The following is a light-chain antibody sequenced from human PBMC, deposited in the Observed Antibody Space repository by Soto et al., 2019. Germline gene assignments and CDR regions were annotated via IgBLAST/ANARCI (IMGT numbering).Light chain of an antibody. CDR2: EVS. J-gene: IGLJ3*02. CDR1: SSDVGSYNF. CDR3: CSYAGNSGV. Sequence: QPVLTQPASVSGSPGQSIIISCTGTSSDVGSYNFVSWYQQHPGKAPKLMIYEVSKRPSGVSNRFSGYKSGNTASLTNSGLKPEDEADYYCCSYAGNSGVFGGGTKLTVL. V-gene: IGLV2-23*02.